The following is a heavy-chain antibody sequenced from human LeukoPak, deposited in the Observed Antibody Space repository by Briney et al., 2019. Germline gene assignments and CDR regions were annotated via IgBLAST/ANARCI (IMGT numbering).Heavy chain of an antibody. V-gene: IGHV1-2*02. D-gene: IGHD3-16*02. CDR3: ARDDYVWGSYRYDLDY. CDR2: INPNSGGT. CDR1: GYTFTGYY. Sequence: ASVKVSCKASGYTFTGYYMHWVRQAPEQGLEWMGWINPNSGGTNYAQKFQGRVTMTRDTSISTAYMELSRLRSDDTAVYYCARDDYVWGSYRYDLDYWGQGTLVTVSS. J-gene: IGHJ4*02.